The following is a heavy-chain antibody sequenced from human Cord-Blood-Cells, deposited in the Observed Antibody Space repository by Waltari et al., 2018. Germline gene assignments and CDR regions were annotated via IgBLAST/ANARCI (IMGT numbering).Heavy chain of an antibody. CDR2: IYYNWRT. CDR3: ASLVAVAGLGLLDSFDI. J-gene: IGHJ3*02. V-gene: IGHV4-39*01. CDR1: GGSISSSSYY. Sequence: QLQLQESGPGLVKPSETLSLTCTVSGGSISSSSYYWGWIRQPPGKGLEWIGCIYYNWRTSYNPTLKLRVIISVDTSKIQFSLKLSAVTAADTAVYYCASLVAVAGLGLLDSFDIWGQGTMVTVSS. D-gene: IGHD6-19*01.